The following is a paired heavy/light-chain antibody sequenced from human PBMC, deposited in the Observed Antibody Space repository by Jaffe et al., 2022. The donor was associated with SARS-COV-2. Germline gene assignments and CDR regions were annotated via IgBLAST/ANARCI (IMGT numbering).Heavy chain of an antibody. D-gene: IGHD3-9*01. CDR3: ARVPQVRYFDWLPLGAFDI. Sequence: QVQLVQSGAEVKKPGSSVKVSCKASGGTFSSYAISWVRQAPGQGLEWMGGIIPIFGTANYAQKFQGRVTITADESTSTAYMELSSLRSEDTAVYYCARVPQVRYFDWLPLGAFDIWGQGTMVTVSS. V-gene: IGHV1-69*01. CDR1: GGTFSSYA. J-gene: IGHJ3*02. CDR2: IIPIFGTA.
Light chain of an antibody. CDR2: DAS. V-gene: IGKV1-33*01. J-gene: IGKJ3*01. CDR1: QDISNY. Sequence: DIQMTQSPSSLSASVGDRVTITCQASQDISNYLNWYQQKPGKAPKLLIYDASNLETGVPSRFSGSGSGTDFTFTISSLQPEDIATYYCQQYDNLPPEVTFGPGTKVDIK. CDR3: QQYDNLPPEVT.